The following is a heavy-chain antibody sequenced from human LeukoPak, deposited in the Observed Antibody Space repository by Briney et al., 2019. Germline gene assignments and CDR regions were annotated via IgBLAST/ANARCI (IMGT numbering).Heavy chain of an antibody. CDR3: ARDENSSGWYMGFFY. Sequence: ASVKVSCKASGYTFTSYGISWVRQAPGQGLEWMGWISAYNGNTNYAQKLQGRVTITADKSTSTAYMELSSLRSEDTAVYYCARDENSSGWYMGFFYWGQGTLVTVSS. CDR2: ISAYNGNT. D-gene: IGHD6-19*01. CDR1: GYTFTSYG. J-gene: IGHJ4*02. V-gene: IGHV1-18*01.